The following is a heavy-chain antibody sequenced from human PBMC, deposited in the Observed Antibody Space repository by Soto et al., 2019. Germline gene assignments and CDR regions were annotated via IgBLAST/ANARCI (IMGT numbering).Heavy chain of an antibody. J-gene: IGHJ6*02. D-gene: IGHD3-3*02. CDR3: AKDVILATAMEYYYGIDV. CDR2: ISGSGGGT. V-gene: IGHV3-23*01. CDR1: EFTFSGYA. Sequence: PSESLRLSCAAYEFTFSGYAMSWVRQPPGKGLEWVSTISGSGGGTYYADSVRGRLTVSRDNSKNTLYLQMNSLRADDTAVYYWAKDVILATAMEYYYGIDVWGQGTMVTVSS.